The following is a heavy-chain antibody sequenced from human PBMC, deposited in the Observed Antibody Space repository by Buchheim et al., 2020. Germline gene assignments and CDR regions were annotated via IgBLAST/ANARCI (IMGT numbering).Heavy chain of an antibody. CDR3: AREGLDCTNGVCYTSRIDY. CDR2: INPSGGST. D-gene: IGHD2-8*01. J-gene: IGHJ4*02. V-gene: IGHV1-46*01. Sequence: QVQLVQSGAEVKKPGASVKVSCKASGYTFTSYYMHWVRQAPGQGLEWMGIINPSGGSTSYAQKFQGRVTMTRDTSTSTAYMELRSLRSDDTAVYYCAREGLDCTNGVCYTSRIDYWGQGTL. CDR1: GYTFTSYY.